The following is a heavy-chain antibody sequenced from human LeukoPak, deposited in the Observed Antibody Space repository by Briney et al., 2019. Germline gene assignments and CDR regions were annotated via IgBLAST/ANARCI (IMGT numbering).Heavy chain of an antibody. V-gene: IGHV4-61*02. D-gene: IGHD6-13*01. Sequence: SQTLSLTCTVSGGSISSGSYYWSWIRQPAGKGLEWIGRIYTSGSTNYNPSLKSRVTISVDTSKNQFSLKLSSVTAADTAVYYCAREGDSSSWYSYYYYMDVWGKGTTVTVSS. CDR3: AREGDSSSWYSYYYYMDV. J-gene: IGHJ6*03. CDR1: GGSISSGSYY. CDR2: IYTSGST.